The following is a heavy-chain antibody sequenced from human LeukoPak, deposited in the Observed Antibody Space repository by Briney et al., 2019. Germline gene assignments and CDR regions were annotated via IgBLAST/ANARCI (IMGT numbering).Heavy chain of an antibody. CDR2: IYYSGST. J-gene: IGHJ6*03. Sequence: SETLSLTCTVSGGSISSDYWSWIRQPQGKGLEWIGYIYYSGSTNYNPSLKSRVTISVDTSKNQFSLKLSSVTAADTAVYYCAREDGAARFMDVWGKGTTVTVSS. D-gene: IGHD6-6*01. V-gene: IGHV4-59*01. CDR3: AREDGAARFMDV. CDR1: GGSISSDY.